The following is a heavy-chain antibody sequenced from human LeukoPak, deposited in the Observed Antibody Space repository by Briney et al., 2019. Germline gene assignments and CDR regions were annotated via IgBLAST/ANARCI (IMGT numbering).Heavy chain of an antibody. J-gene: IGHJ3*02. CDR1: GGSFSGYY. V-gene: IGHV4-34*01. D-gene: IGHD3-3*01. Sequence: PSETLSLTCAVYGGSFSGYYWSWIRQPPGKGLEWIGEINHSGSTNYNPSLKSRVTISVDTSKNQFSLKLSSVTAADTAVYYCARTKDFWSGYYLAFDIWGQGTMVTVSS. CDR3: ARTKDFWSGYYLAFDI. CDR2: INHSGST.